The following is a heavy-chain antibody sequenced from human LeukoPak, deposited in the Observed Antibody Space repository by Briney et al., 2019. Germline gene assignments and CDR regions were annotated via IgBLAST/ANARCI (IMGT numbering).Heavy chain of an antibody. J-gene: IGHJ4*02. CDR2: IYHSGST. Sequence: LRLSCAASGFTFDDYAIHWVRQAPGRGLGWIGSIYHSGSTYNNPSLKSHVTISVDTSKNQFSLKLSSVTAADTAVYYCARDLSASSGSYYGDYWGQGTLVTVSS. CDR1: GFTFDDYA. V-gene: IGHV4-38-2*01. CDR3: ARDLSASSGSYYGDY. D-gene: IGHD1-26*01.